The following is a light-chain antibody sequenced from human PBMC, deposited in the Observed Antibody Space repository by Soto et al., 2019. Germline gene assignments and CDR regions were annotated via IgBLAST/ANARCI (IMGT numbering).Light chain of an antibody. CDR1: NIGSKS. CDR3: QVWDGTSDPEGV. Sequence: SYELTQPPSVSETPGKTATITCGGSNIGSKSVNWYQQKPGQAPVLIMFYDRVRPSGIPARFSGSNSGNTATLTITGVEVGDEGDYFCQVWDGTSDPEGVFGGGTKLTVL. J-gene: IGLJ3*02. CDR2: YDR. V-gene: IGLV3-21*04.